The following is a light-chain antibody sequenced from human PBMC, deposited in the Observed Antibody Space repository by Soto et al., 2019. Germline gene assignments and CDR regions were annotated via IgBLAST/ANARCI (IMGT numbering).Light chain of an antibody. J-gene: IGLJ2*01. V-gene: IGLV1-47*01. CDR2: RND. Sequence: QSVLTQPPSASGTPGQRVTISCSGSSSNIGSNYVYWYQQFPGSAPKLLIYRNDQRPSGVPDRFSGPKSGSSASLAISGPRSETEADYYCAAWYDSLSAVVFGGGTKRTVL. CDR1: SSNIGSNY. CDR3: AAWYDSLSAVV.